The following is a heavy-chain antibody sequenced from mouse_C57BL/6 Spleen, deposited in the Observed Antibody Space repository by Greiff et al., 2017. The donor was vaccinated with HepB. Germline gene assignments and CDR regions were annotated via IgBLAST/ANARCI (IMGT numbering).Heavy chain of an antibody. CDR3: AGNGGGALYYFDY. J-gene: IGHJ2*01. CDR1: GFTFSSYG. V-gene: IGHV5-6*02. Sequence: EVKLVESGGDLVKPGGSLKLSCAASGFTFSSYGMSWVRQTPDKSLEWVATISSGGSYTYYPDSVKGRITISRDNAKNTLYLHMSSMKSEDTAMYYCAGNGGGALYYFDYWGQGTTLTVSS. CDR2: ISSGGSYT.